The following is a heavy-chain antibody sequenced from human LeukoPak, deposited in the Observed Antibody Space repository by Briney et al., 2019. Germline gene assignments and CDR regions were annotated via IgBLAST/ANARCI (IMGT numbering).Heavy chain of an antibody. CDR2: ISSSGSTI. CDR1: GFTFSSYE. CDR3: AKAPSPYYYDSSGYSDY. V-gene: IGHV3-48*03. D-gene: IGHD3-22*01. J-gene: IGHJ4*02. Sequence: GGSLRLSCAASGFTFSSYEINWVRQAPGKGLEWVSYISSSGSTIKYADSVKGRFTISRGNAKNSLYLQMNSLRAEDTAVYYCAKAPSPYYYDSSGYSDYWGQGTLVTVSS.